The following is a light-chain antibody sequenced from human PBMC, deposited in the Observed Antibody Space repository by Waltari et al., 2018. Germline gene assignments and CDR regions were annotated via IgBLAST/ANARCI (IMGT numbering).Light chain of an antibody. V-gene: IGKV3-20*01. J-gene: IGKJ1*01. CDR1: QSVSIY. CDR2: HTS. CDR3: QHYKNLPVS. Sequence: IVLTQSPGTLSLSPGERATLSCRASQSVSIYLAWYQQKPGQAPRLLIYHTSTRATGIPDRFSGSGSGTDFSLTISGLEPEDFAVYYCQHYKNLPVSFGQGNRVEIK.